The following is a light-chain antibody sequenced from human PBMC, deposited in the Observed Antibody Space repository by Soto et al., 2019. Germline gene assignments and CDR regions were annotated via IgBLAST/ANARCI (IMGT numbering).Light chain of an antibody. V-gene: IGLV2-8*01. CDR3: SSYAGSNNFVV. CDR2: EVS. CDR1: SSDVSDYNY. J-gene: IGLJ2*01. Sequence: QSALTQPPSASGSPGQSVTISCTGTSSDVSDYNYVSWYQHHPGKAPKLMIYEVSKRPSGVPDRFSGSKSGNTASLTVSGLQADDEADYYCSSYAGSNNFVVFGGGTKVTVL.